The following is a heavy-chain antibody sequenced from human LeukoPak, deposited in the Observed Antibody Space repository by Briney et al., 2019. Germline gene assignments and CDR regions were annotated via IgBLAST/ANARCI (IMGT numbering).Heavy chain of an antibody. CDR1: GASISSITYY. CDR3: ARGARYFDY. Sequence: SETLSLTCTVSGASISSITYYWGWIRQPPGKGLEWIGSIYYSGSTNYNPSLKSRVTISVDTSKNQFSLKLSSVTAADTAVYYCARGARYFDYWGQGTLVTVSS. J-gene: IGHJ4*02. V-gene: IGHV4-39*07. CDR2: IYYSGST.